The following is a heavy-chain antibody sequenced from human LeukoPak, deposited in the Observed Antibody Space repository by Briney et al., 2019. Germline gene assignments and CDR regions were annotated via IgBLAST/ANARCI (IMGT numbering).Heavy chain of an antibody. CDR3: ASDIVVVVAATYDDY. V-gene: IGHV3-30*02. CDR2: IRYDGSNK. CDR1: GFTFSSYG. J-gene: IGHJ4*02. Sequence: AGGSLRLXCAASGFTFSSYGMHWVRQAPGKGLEWVAFIRYDGSNKYYADSVKGRFTISRNNSKNTLYLQMNSLRAEDTAVYYCASDIVVVVAATYDDYWGQGTLVTVSS. D-gene: IGHD2-15*01.